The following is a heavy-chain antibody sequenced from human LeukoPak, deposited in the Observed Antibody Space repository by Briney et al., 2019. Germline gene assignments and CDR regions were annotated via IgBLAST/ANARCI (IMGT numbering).Heavy chain of an antibody. Sequence: SQTLSLTCTVSGGSISSGGYYWSWIRQPPGKGLEWIGYIYHSGSTYYNPSLKSRATISVDTSKNQFSLKLSSVTAADTAVYYCARTPIDLLKRDYGGDEVSWGNWFDPWGQGTLVTVSS. CDR2: IYHSGST. CDR1: GGSISSGGYY. CDR3: ARTPIDLLKRDYGGDEVSWGNWFDP. D-gene: IGHD4-23*01. J-gene: IGHJ5*02. V-gene: IGHV4-30-2*01.